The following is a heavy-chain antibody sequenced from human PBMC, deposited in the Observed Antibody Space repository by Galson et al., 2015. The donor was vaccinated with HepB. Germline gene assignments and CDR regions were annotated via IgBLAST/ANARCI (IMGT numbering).Heavy chain of an antibody. D-gene: IGHD2-15*01. CDR3: ATDSGRGCSGASCYSTYYYMDV. V-gene: IGHV1-24*01. CDR2: FDPEDGET. J-gene: IGHJ6*03. Sequence: SVKVSCKVSGYTLTDLSMHWVRQAPGKGLERMGGFDPEDGETIYAQKFQGRVTMTEDTSTDTAYMELSSLRSEDTAVYYCATDSGRGCSGASCYSTYYYMDVWGKGTTVTVSS. CDR1: GYTLTDLS.